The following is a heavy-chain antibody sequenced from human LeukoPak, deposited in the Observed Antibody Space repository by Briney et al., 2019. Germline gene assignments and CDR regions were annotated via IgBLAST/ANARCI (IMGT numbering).Heavy chain of an antibody. CDR1: GYTFTSYY. D-gene: IGHD6-13*01. V-gene: IGHV1-46*01. CDR2: INPSGGST. Sequence: GASVKVSCKASGYTFTSYYMHWVRQAPGQGLEWMGIINPSGGSTSYAQKFQGRVTMTRDTSTSTVYMELSSLRSEDTAVYYCARVFSSVPGIAAAGIPYYYYYYGMDVWGQGTTVTVSS. J-gene: IGHJ6*02. CDR3: ARVFSSVPGIAAAGIPYYYYYYGMDV.